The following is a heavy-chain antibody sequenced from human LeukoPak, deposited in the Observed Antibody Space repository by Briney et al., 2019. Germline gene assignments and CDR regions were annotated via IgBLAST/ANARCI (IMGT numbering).Heavy chain of an antibody. CDR2: IYTSGST. CDR3: ARVEWDYGANSDCCGYMDV. J-gene: IGHJ6*03. Sequence: SETLSLTCTVSGGSISSHYWDWIRQPAGKGLEWIGRIYTSGSTNYNPSLKSRVTMSVDTSKNQFSLKLSSVTAADTAVYYCARVEWDYGANSDCCGYMDVWGKGTTVTVSS. V-gene: IGHV4-4*07. D-gene: IGHD4-23*01. CDR1: GGSISSHY.